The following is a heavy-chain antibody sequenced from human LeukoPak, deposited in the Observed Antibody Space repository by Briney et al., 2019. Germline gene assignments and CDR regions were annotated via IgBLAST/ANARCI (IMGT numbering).Heavy chain of an antibody. CDR1: GYSFTSYW. CDR3: ARPCSGGSCYSSYDAFDI. V-gene: IGHV5-51*01. Sequence: GESLKISCKGSGYSFTSYWIGWVRQMPGKGLEWMGIIYPVDSDTRYSPSFQGQVTISADKSIRTAYLQWSSLKASDTAMYYCARPCSGGSCYSSYDAFDIWGQGTMVTVSS. CDR2: IYPVDSDT. D-gene: IGHD2-15*01. J-gene: IGHJ3*02.